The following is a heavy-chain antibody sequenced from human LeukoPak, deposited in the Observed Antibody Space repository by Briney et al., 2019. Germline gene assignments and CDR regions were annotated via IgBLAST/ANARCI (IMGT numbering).Heavy chain of an antibody. CDR3: ARGRDGYNFGY. CDR2: IYSGGST. J-gene: IGHJ4*02. V-gene: IGHV3-53*01. Sequence: GGSLRLSCAASGFTVSSNYMSWVRQAPGKGLEWVSVIYSGGSTYYADSVKGRFTISRDNSKNTPYLQMNSVRAEDTAVYYCARGRDGYNFGYWGQGTLVTVSS. D-gene: IGHD5-24*01. CDR1: GFTVSSNY.